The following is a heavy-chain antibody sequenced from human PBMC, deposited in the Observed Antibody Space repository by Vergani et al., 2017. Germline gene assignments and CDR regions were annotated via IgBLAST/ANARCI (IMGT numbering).Heavy chain of an antibody. D-gene: IGHD3-3*01. CDR3: ARVPNDFWSGYSDAFDI. V-gene: IGHV5-51*01. CDR2: IYPGDSDT. CDR1: GYSFTSYW. J-gene: IGHJ3*02. Sequence: EVQLVQSGAEVKKPGESLKISCKGSGYSFTSYWIGWVRQMPGKGLEWMGIIYPGDSDTRYSPSFQGQVTISADKSISTAYLQWSSLKASDTAMYYCARVPNDFWSGYSDAFDIWGQGTMVTVSS.